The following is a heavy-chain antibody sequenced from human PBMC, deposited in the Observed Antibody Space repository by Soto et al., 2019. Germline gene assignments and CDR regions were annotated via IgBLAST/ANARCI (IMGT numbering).Heavy chain of an antibody. CDR3: AVVDGAMVKFGVVIPNFDY. CDR2: IYYSGST. J-gene: IGHJ4*02. Sequence: SETLSLTCTVSGGSVSSGSYYWSWIRQPPGKGLEWIGYIYYSGSTNYNHSLKSRVTISVDTSKNQFSLKLSSVTAADTAVYYCAVVDGAMVKFGVVIPNFDYWGQGSLVPVSS. V-gene: IGHV4-61*01. D-gene: IGHD3-16*02. CDR1: GGSVSSGSYY.